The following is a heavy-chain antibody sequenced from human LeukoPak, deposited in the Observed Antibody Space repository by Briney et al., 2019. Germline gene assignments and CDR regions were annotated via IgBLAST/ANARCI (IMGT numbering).Heavy chain of an antibody. CDR1: GFTFSSYG. Sequence: PGGSLRLSCAASGFTFSSYGMHWVRQAPGKGLGWVAVIWYEGSNKYYGDSVKGRFTISRDNSTNTLYLQMNSLRAEDTAVYYCAREDIVVGGYFDYWGQGTLVTVSS. CDR3: AREDIVVGGYFDY. J-gene: IGHJ4*02. V-gene: IGHV3-33*01. D-gene: IGHD2-15*01. CDR2: IWYEGSNK.